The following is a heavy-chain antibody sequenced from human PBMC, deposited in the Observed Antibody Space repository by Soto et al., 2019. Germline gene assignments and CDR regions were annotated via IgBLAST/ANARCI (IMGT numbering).Heavy chain of an antibody. J-gene: IGHJ4*02. D-gene: IGHD3-22*01. CDR2: IYYSGST. CDR1: GGSISSYY. V-gene: IGHV4-59*08. Sequence: SETLSLTCTVSGGSISSYYWSWIRQPPGKGLEWIGYIYYSGSTNYNPSLKSRVTISVDTSKNQFSLKLSSVTAADTAVYYCARLVFDTSGFPLHFDYWGQGAPVTVSS. CDR3: ARLVFDTSGFPLHFDY.